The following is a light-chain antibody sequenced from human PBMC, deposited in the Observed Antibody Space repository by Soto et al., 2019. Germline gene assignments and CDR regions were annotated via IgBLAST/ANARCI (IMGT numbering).Light chain of an antibody. CDR1: SSDVGAYNY. V-gene: IGLV2-14*01. CDR3: SSYTSSRSYF. J-gene: IGLJ1*01. CDR2: EVS. Sequence: QSVLTQPASVSGSPGQSITMSCTGTSSDVGAYNYVSWYQQLPGEVPKLIIYEVSNRPSSVSNRFSGSKSGNTASLTISGLQAEDEADYYCSSYTSSRSYFFGSGTKLTVL.